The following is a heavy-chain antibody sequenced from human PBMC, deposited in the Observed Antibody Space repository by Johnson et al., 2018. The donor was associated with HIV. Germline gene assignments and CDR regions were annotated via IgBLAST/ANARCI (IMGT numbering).Heavy chain of an antibody. CDR1: GFTLSSYV. CDR3: AKDDNLGVWYSDAFDV. J-gene: IGHJ3*01. CDR2: IAHDESIT. Sequence: QMLLVESGGGVVQPGRSLRLSCAVSGFTLSSYVMHWVRQAPGKGLEWVAFIAHDESITHYADSVKGRFTMSRDNSKNTLYLHMKSLRPEDTSIYYCAKDDNLGVWYSDAFDVWGQGTVVTVSS. D-gene: IGHD6-19*01. V-gene: IGHV3-30*18.